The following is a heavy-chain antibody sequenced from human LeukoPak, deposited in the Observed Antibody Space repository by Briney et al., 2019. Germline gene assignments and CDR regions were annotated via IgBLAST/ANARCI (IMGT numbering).Heavy chain of an antibody. CDR3: ARQGGYCSSTSCLAWWFDP. J-gene: IGHJ5*02. CDR1: GGSISSYY. Sequence: PSETLSLTCTVSGGSISSYYWSWIRQPPGKGLEWIGYIYTSGSTNYNPSLKSRVTISVDTSKNQFSLKLSSVTAADTAVYYCARQGGYCSSTSCLAWWFDPWGQGTLVTVSS. D-gene: IGHD2-2*01. V-gene: IGHV4-4*09. CDR2: IYTSGST.